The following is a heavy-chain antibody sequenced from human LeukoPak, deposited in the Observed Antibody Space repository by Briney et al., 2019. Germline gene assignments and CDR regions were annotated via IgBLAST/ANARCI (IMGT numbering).Heavy chain of an antibody. CDR2: IYYSGST. CDR1: GGSISSGGYY. V-gene: IGHV4-31*03. D-gene: IGHD4-17*01. J-gene: IGHJ4*02. CDR3: ARSRASGYYGDHLYYFDY. Sequence: SETLSLTCTVSGGSISSGGYYWSWIRQHPGKGLEWIGYIYYSGSTYYNPSLKSRVTISVDTSKNQFSLKLSSVTAADTAVHYCARSRASGYYGDHLYYFDYWGQGTLVTVSS.